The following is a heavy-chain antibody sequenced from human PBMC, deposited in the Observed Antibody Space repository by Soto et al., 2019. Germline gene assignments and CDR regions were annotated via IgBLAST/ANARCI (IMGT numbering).Heavy chain of an antibody. D-gene: IGHD6-19*01. CDR2: INAGNGNT. V-gene: IGHV1-3*01. J-gene: IGHJ1*01. Sequence: QVQLVQSGAEVKKPGASVKVSCKASGYTFTSYAMHWVRQAPGQRLEWMGWINAGNGNTKYSQKFQGRVTITRDTSVSTAYMELSSLRSEDTAVYYCARDPSGWNRYFQHWGQGTLVTVSS. CDR1: GYTFTSYA. CDR3: ARDPSGWNRYFQH.